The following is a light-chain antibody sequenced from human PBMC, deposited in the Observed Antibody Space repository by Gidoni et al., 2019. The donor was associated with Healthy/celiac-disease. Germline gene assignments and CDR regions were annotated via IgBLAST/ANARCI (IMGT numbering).Light chain of an antibody. V-gene: IGKV3-11*01. CDR1: QSVSSY. Sequence: EVVLTLSQATLSLSPGERATLSCRASQSVSSYVAWYQQKPGQAPRLLIYDASNRATGIPARFSGSGSGTDFTLTISSLEPEDFAVYYCQQRSNWPPWTFGQGTKVEIK. J-gene: IGKJ1*01. CDR3: QQRSNWPPWT. CDR2: DAS.